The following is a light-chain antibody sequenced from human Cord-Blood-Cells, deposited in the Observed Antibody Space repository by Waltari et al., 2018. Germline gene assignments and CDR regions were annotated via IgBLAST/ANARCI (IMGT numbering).Light chain of an antibody. Sequence: QSALTQPASVSGSHGQSITISCTGTSSDVGSYNLVSWYHQHPGKAPKLMIYEGSKRPSGVSKLFSGSKSGNTASLTIAGLQAEDEADYYCCSYAGSSTWVFGGGTKLTVL. CDR3: CSYAGSSTWV. J-gene: IGLJ3*02. V-gene: IGLV2-23*01. CDR1: SSDVGSYNL. CDR2: EGS.